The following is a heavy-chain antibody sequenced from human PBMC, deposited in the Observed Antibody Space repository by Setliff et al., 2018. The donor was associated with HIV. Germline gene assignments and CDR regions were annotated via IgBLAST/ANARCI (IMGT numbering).Heavy chain of an antibody. CDR2: IVVDSGLT. CDR3: AADRDVWFGELVT. D-gene: IGHD3-10*01. CDR1: GFTSPNSA. J-gene: IGHJ4*02. Sequence: SVKVSCKTSGFTSPNSAIQWVRQARGQRLEWIGWIVVDSGLTNYAQKFQERVTITRDMSANTAFMELRSLRSDDTAVYYCAADRDVWFGELVTWAQGTLVTVSS. V-gene: IGHV1-58*02.